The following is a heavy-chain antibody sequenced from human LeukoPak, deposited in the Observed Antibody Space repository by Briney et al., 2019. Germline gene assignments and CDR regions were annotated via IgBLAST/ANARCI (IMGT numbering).Heavy chain of an antibody. V-gene: IGHV4-39*01. J-gene: IGHJ4*02. CDR3: VRWTAGTTEDS. CDR1: GGSISGSSYY. CDR2: IYYSGNT. Sequence: SETLSLTCTVSGGSISGSSYYWGWIRQPPGKGLEWIGSIYYSGNTYYNPSLKSRVTISVDTSKNEFSLKLSSVTAADTAVYYCVRWTAGTTEDSWGQGTLVTVSS. D-gene: IGHD1-1*01.